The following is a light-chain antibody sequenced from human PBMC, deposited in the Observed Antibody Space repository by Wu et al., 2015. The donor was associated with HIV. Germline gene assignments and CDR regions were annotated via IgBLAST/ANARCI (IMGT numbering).Light chain of an antibody. CDR3: QHRSNWPT. J-gene: IGKJ1*01. V-gene: IGKV3D-20*02. Sequence: EIILTQSPGTLSLSPGERATLSCRASQSVSSNHLAWYQQKPGQAPRLLIFATSNRAAGIPDRFSGSGSGTDFTLTISSLEPEDFAVYYCQHRSNWPTFGQGTKVEIQ. CDR2: ATS. CDR1: QSVSSNH.